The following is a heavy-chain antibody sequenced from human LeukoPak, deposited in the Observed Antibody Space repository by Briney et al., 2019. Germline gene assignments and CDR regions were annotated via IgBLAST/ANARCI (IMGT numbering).Heavy chain of an antibody. J-gene: IGHJ5*02. D-gene: IGHD3-10*01. CDR2: FFPGDSDT. CDR1: GYSFTNYW. Sequence: GESLKVSCKGSGYSFTNYWIGWVRQMPGKGLEWMGLFFPGDSDTRYSPSLQDQITISVDTSINTAYLQWSSLKASDTAIYYCARVGDYYGSGSYYNSFLYAGWFDPWGQGTLVTVSS. CDR3: ARVGDYYGSGSYYNSFLYAGWFDP. V-gene: IGHV5-51*01.